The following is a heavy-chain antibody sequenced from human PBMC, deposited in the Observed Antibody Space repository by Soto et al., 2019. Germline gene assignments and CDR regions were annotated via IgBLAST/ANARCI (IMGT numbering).Heavy chain of an antibody. D-gene: IGHD3-10*01. Sequence: SGTLSLTCTVSGGSISSYYWSWIRQPPGKGLEWIGYIYYSGSTNYNPSLKSRVTISVDTSKNQFSLKLSSVTAADTAVYYCARASYFYGSGSSKNWSDPCGQGTLVTVS. J-gene: IGHJ5*02. CDR1: GGSISSYY. V-gene: IGHV4-59*01. CDR3: ARASYFYGSGSSKNWSDP. CDR2: IYYSGST.